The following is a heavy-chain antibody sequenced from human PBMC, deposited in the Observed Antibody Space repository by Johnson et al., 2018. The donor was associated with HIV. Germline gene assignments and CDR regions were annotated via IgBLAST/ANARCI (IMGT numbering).Heavy chain of an antibody. V-gene: IGHV3-30*04. CDR1: GFTFSSYA. CDR3: ARAPRWSQTFDL. Sequence: QVQLVESGGTLVQPGGSLRLSCAASGFTFSSYAMSWIRQAPGKGLEWVAVISYDGDNNYYTDSVKGRFTISRDNSKNTVFLLLNSLRAEDTAVYYCARAPRWSQTFDLWGQVTMVTVSS. CDR2: ISYDGDNN. J-gene: IGHJ3*01. D-gene: IGHD2-15*01.